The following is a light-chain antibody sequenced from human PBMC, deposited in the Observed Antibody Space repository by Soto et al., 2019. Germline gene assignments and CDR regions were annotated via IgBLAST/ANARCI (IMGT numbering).Light chain of an antibody. CDR1: QNVGSG. Sequence: EIVMTQSPATLSVSPGESATLSCRASQNVGSGLAWYQQKPGQAPRLLIYGASTRATGVPARFSGSGFGTEFTLTISSLQSEDFAVFCCQQYNTWPPITFGQGTRLEIK. CDR2: GAS. V-gene: IGKV3-15*01. CDR3: QQYNTWPPIT. J-gene: IGKJ5*01.